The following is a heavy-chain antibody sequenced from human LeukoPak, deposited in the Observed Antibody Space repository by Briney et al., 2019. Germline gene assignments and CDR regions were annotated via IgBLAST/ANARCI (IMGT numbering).Heavy chain of an antibody. V-gene: IGHV1-18*01. J-gene: IGHJ6*02. D-gene: IGHD3-3*01. Sequence: ASVGVSCKASGYTFTSYGISWVRQAPGQGLEWMGWISAYNGNTNYAQKLQGRVTMTTDTSTSTAYMELRSLRSDDTAVYYCTVNFWSGYYPYYYGMNVWGQGTKVTFSS. CDR2: ISAYNGNT. CDR3: TVNFWSGYYPYYYGMNV. CDR1: GYTFTSYG.